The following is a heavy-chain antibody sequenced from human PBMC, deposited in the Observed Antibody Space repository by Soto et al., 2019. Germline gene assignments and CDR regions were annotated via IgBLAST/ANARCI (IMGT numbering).Heavy chain of an antibody. V-gene: IGHV3-15*01. CDR1: GFTFSNAW. Sequence: PGGSLRLSCAASGFTFSNAWMSWVRQAPGKGLEWVGRIKSKTDGGTTDYAAPVKGRFTISRDDSKNTLYLQMNSLKTEDTAVYYCTTAHCSGGSCYYNYYYYMDVWGKGTTVTVSS. D-gene: IGHD2-15*01. J-gene: IGHJ6*03. CDR3: TTAHCSGGSCYYNYYYYMDV. CDR2: IKSKTDGGTT.